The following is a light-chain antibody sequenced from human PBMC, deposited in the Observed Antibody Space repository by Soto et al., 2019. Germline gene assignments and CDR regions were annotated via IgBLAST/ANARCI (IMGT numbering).Light chain of an antibody. J-gene: IGKJ2*01. CDR2: AAS. CDR3: QQSLSIPYT. CDR1: QTISSY. Sequence: DIQMTQSPSSLSASVGDRVPITCRASQTISSYLNWYQQKPGKAPKLLIYAASSLQSGVPSRFSGSGSGTDFTLTISSLQPEDFATYYCQQSLSIPYTFGQGTKLEIK. V-gene: IGKV1-39*01.